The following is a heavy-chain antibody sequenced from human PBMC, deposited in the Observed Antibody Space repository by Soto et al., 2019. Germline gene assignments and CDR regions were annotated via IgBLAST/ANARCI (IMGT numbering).Heavy chain of an antibody. V-gene: IGHV1-58*01. J-gene: IGHJ6*02. CDR2: IVVGSGNT. D-gene: IGHD3-10*01. CDR3: AAATVTGWFGAGITEDYYYYGTDV. CDR1: GFTFTSSA. Sequence: QMQLVQSGPEVKKPGTSVKVSCKASGFTFTSSAVQWVRQARGQRLEWIGWIVVGSGNTNYAQKFQERVTITRDMSTSTAYMELSSLRSEDTAVYYCAAATVTGWFGAGITEDYYYYGTDVWGQGTTVTVSS.